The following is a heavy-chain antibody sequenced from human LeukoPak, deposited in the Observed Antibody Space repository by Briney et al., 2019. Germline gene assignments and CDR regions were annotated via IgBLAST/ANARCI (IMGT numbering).Heavy chain of an antibody. CDR2: IYTSGST. CDR1: GGSISSGSYY. D-gene: IGHD6-13*01. J-gene: IGHJ6*03. Sequence: TSSETLSLTCTVSGGSISSGSYYWSWIRQPAGKGLEWIGRIYTSGSTNYNPSLKSRVTISVDTSKNQFSLKLSSVTAADTAVYARADSSSWPYYYYYMDVWGKGTTVTISS. V-gene: IGHV4-61*02. CDR3: ADSSSWPYYYYYMDV.